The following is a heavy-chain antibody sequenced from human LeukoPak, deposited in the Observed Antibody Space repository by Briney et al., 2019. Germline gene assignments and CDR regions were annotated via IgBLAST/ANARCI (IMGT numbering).Heavy chain of an antibody. Sequence: GGSLRLSCAASGFTFSSYAMHWVRQAPGKGLEWVAVISYDGSNKYYADSVKGRFTISRDNSKNTLYLQMNSLRAEDTAVYYCAKVHRGVYYFDYWGQGTLVTVSS. CDR2: ISYDGSNK. J-gene: IGHJ4*02. CDR3: AKVHRGVYYFDY. D-gene: IGHD3-10*01. V-gene: IGHV3-30*04. CDR1: GFTFSSYA.